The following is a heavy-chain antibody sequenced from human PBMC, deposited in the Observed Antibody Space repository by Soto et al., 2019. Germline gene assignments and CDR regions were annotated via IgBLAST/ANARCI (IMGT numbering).Heavy chain of an antibody. CDR1: GYTFTGYY. CDR3: AREGSSSSRGYYYYYGMDV. V-gene: IGHV1-2*02. J-gene: IGHJ6*02. CDR2: INPNSGGT. Sequence: ASVKVSCKASGYTFTGYYMHWVRQAPGQGLEWMGWINPNSGGTNYAQKFQGRVTMTRDTSISTAYMELSRPRSDDTAVYYCAREGSSSSRGYYYYYGMDVWGQGTTVTVSS. D-gene: IGHD6-6*01.